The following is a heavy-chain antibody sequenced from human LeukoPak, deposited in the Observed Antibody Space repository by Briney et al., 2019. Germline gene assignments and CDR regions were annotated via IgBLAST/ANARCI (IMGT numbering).Heavy chain of an antibody. CDR3: ASFYSSSWRYFDY. CDR2: ISGSGGST. D-gene: IGHD6-13*01. J-gene: IGHJ4*02. CDR1: GFTFSSYA. Sequence: GGSLRLSCAASGFTFSSYAMGWVRQAPGKGPEWVSAISGSGGSTYYADSVKGRFTISRDNSKNTLYLQMNSLRAEDTAVYYCASFYSSSWRYFDYWGQGTLVTVSS. V-gene: IGHV3-23*01.